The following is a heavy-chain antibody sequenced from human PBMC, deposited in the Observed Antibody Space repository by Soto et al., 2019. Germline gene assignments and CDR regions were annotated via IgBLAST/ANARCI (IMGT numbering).Heavy chain of an antibody. Sequence: GGSLRLSCAASGFTFSNAWMNWVRQAPGKGLEWVGRIKSKTDGGTTDYAAPVKGRFTISRDDSKNTLYLQMNSLKTEDTAVYYCTTYAPTYYDFWSGYSALRGYYFDYWGQGTLVTVSS. D-gene: IGHD3-3*01. V-gene: IGHV3-15*07. CDR2: IKSKTDGGTT. CDR3: TTYAPTYYDFWSGYSALRGYYFDY. CDR1: GFTFSNAW. J-gene: IGHJ4*02.